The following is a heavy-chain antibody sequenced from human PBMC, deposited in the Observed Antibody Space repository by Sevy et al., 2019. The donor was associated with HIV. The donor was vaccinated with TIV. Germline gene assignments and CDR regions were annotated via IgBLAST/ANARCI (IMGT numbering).Heavy chain of an antibody. D-gene: IGHD3-10*01. CDR1: GFTFSSYA. Sequence: GGSLRLSCVTSGFTFSSYAMSWVRQTPGKGLEWVSAIGGSADYTYYADTVKGRFTISRDNSKNTLYLQMNGLRAEDTAFYYCAKEVSERSYSDYWGQGTLVTVSS. CDR3: AKEVSERSYSDY. J-gene: IGHJ4*02. V-gene: IGHV3-23*01. CDR2: IGGSADYT.